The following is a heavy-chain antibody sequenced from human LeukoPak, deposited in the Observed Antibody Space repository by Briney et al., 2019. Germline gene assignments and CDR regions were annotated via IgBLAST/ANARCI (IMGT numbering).Heavy chain of an antibody. CDR2: IIPIFGTA. J-gene: IGHJ6*03. CDR3: ARVNYYDSYYYYMDV. D-gene: IGHD3-22*01. CDR1: GGTFSSYA. Sequence: GASVKVSCKASGGTFSSYAISWVRQAPGQGLEWMGRIIPIFGTANYAQKFQGRVTITTDGSTSTAYMELSSLRSEDTAVYYCARVNYYDSYYYYMDVWGKGTTVTVSS. V-gene: IGHV1-69*05.